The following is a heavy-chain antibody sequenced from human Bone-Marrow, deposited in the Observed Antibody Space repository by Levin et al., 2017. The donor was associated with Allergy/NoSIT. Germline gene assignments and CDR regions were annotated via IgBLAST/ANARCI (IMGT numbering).Heavy chain of an antibody. J-gene: IGHJ4*02. V-gene: IGHV1-2*06. CDR1: GYTFTGYY. CDR3: ARDGMDGLDY. Sequence: ASVKVSCKASGYTFTGYYMHWVRQAPGQGLEWIGRINPHTGGTIYAQKFQGRVTMTRDTSISTAYMELIRLRSDDTAVYYCARDGMDGLDYWGQGTLVTVSS. D-gene: IGHD1-26*01. CDR2: INPHTGGT.